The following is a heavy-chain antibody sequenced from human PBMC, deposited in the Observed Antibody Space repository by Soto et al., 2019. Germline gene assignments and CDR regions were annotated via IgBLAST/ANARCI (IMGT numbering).Heavy chain of an antibody. J-gene: IGHJ6*02. CDR2: IIPIFGKA. Sequence: SVKVSCKASGYTFTSYGISWVRQAPGQGLEWMGGIIPIFGKANYAQKFQGRVTITADESTSTAYMELSSLRSEDTAVYYCARDQRVNYYYGMDVWGQGTTVTVS. CDR1: GYTFTSYG. D-gene: IGHD6-13*01. V-gene: IGHV1-69*13. CDR3: ARDQRVNYYYGMDV.